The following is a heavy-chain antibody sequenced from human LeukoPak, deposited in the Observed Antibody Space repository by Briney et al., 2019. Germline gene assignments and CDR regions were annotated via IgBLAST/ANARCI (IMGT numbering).Heavy chain of an antibody. CDR2: ISSSGSTI. CDR3: ARDRGSLYYYYYMDV. D-gene: IGHD3-10*01. CDR1: GFTFSSYG. J-gene: IGHJ6*03. V-gene: IGHV3-48*04. Sequence: GGSLRLSCAASGFTFSSYGMHWVRQAPGKGLEWVSYISSSGSTIYYADSVKGRFTISRDNAKNSLYLQMNSLRAEDTAVYYCARDRGSLYYYYYMDVWGKGTTVTVSS.